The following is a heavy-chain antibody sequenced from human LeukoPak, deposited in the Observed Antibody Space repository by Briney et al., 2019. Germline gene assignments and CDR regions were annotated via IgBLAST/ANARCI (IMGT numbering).Heavy chain of an antibody. J-gene: IGHJ4*02. CDR1: GFTFSSYG. CDR3: ARYLRSGWYYFDY. CDR2: ISSSSSYI. D-gene: IGHD6-19*01. Sequence: GGSLRLSCAASGFTFSSYGMHWVRQAPGKGLEWVSSISSSSSYIYYADSVKGRFTISRDNAKNSLYLQMNSLRAEDTAVYYCARYLRSGWYYFDYWGQGTLVTVSS. V-gene: IGHV3-21*01.